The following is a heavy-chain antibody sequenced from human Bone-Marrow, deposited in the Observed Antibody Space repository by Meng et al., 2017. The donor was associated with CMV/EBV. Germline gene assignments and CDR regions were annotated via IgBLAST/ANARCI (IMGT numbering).Heavy chain of an antibody. Sequence: GGSLRLSCAASGFTFSSYAMSWVRQAPGKGLEWVSAISGSGGSTYYADSVKGRFTISRDNSKNTLDLQMNSLGAEDRAVYYCSKGGGGSGYAYWGQGTLVTVSS. V-gene: IGHV3-23*01. CDR1: GFTFSSYA. CDR3: SKGGGGSGYAY. J-gene: IGHJ4*02. D-gene: IGHD3-3*01. CDR2: ISGSGGST.